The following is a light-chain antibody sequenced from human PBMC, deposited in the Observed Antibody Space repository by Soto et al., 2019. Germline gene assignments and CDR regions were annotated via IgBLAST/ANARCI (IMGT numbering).Light chain of an antibody. CDR1: QSVLYSSNNKNY. CDR3: QQYYSTPYT. J-gene: IGKJ2*01. CDR2: WAS. Sequence: DIVLTQSPDSLAVSLGERATINCKSSQSVLYSSNNKNYLAWYQQKPGQPPNLLIYWASTRESGVPDRFSGSGSGTDFTLTISSLQAEDVAVHYCQQYYSTPYTFGQGTKLEIK. V-gene: IGKV4-1*01.